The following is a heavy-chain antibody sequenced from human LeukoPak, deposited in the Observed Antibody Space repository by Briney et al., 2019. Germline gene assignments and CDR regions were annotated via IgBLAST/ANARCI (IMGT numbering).Heavy chain of an antibody. CDR3: AKLGSGSLLYYFDY. D-gene: IGHD3-10*01. CDR1: EFTFSTYA. CDR2: ISSSGDTT. V-gene: IGHV3-23*01. J-gene: IGHJ4*02. Sequence: PGGSLRLSCEASEFTFSTYAMSWVRQAPGKGLEWVSTISSSGDTTYHADSVKGRFTISRDNSKNTLYLQMNSLRAEDTAVYYCAKLGSGSLLYYFDYWGQGTLVTVPS.